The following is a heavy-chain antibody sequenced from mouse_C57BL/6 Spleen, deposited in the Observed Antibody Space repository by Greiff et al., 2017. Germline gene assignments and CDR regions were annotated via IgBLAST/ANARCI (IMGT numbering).Heavy chain of an antibody. CDR1: GYSFTGYF. J-gene: IGHJ2*01. CDR3: AKSGDYLDD. D-gene: IGHD2-4*01. Sequence: EVKLMESGPELVKPGDSVKISCKASGYSFTGYFMNWVMQSHGTSLEWIGRINPYNGDTFYNQKFKGKATLTVDKSSSTAHMELRSLTSEDASGDYCAKSGDYLDDWGQGTTLTVSS. V-gene: IGHV1-20*01. CDR2: INPYNGDT.